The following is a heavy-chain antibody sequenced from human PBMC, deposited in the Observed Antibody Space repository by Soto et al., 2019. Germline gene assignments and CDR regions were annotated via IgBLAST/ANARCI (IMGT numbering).Heavy chain of an antibody. D-gene: IGHD5-18*01. V-gene: IGHV1-2*04. CDR1: GYTFTGYY. CDR2: ISPNSGGT. Sequence: ASVKVSCKASGYTFTGYYMHWVRQAPGQGLEWMGWISPNSGGTNYAQKFQGWVTMTRDTSISTAYMELSRLRSDDTAVYYCARDRGYSYGYYYYYYYGMDVWGQGTTVTVSS. CDR3: ARDRGYSYGYYYYYYYGMDV. J-gene: IGHJ6*02.